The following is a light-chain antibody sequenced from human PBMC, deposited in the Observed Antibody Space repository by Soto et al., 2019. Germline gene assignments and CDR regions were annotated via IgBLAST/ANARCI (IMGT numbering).Light chain of an antibody. CDR1: QSVNSN. Sequence: EIVMTKSPATLSVSPGERATLSCRASQSVNSNIVWYQQKPGQPPRLLIYGASTRATGVPARFSGSGSGTEFTLTISSLQSEDFGVYFCQQFNNWPRTFGQGTKVDIK. CDR3: QQFNNWPRT. CDR2: GAS. J-gene: IGKJ1*01. V-gene: IGKV3-15*01.